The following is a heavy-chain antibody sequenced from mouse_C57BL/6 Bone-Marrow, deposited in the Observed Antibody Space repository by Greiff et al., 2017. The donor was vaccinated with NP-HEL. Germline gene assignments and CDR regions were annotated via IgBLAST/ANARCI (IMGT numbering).Heavy chain of an antibody. CDR3: ARGILDYGNSYLYFAI. V-gene: IGHV1-81*01. D-gene: IGHD1-1*01. CDR2: IYPRRGNT. CDR1: GYSFTSYG. Sequence: QVQLQQSGAELARPGASVKLSCKASGYSFTSYGISWVKQRPGQGLEWMGEIYPRRGNTYHNEKFKGKATLTAEESSRTPEMELRSLTSEDSAVSFCARGILDYGNSYLYFAIGGTGTTVTVTS. J-gene: IGHJ1*03.